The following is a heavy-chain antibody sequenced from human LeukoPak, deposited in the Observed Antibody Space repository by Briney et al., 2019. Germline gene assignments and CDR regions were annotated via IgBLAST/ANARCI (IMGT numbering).Heavy chain of an antibody. J-gene: IGHJ3*02. V-gene: IGHV4-39*01. CDR3: ARPAVVAATALGAFDI. D-gene: IGHD2-15*01. CDR2: IYYSGST. CDR1: GGSISSSSYY. Sequence: PSETLSLTCTVSGGSISSSSYYWGWIRQPPGKGLEWIRSIYYSGSTYYNPSLKSRVTISVDTSKNQFSLKLSSVTAADTAVYYCARPAVVAATALGAFDIWGQGTMVTVSS.